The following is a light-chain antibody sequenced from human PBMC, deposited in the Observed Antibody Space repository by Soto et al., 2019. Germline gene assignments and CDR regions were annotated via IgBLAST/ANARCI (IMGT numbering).Light chain of an antibody. CDR2: GAS. Sequence: EMVMTQSPVTLSVSPGERATLSCRASQSVSSNLAWYQQKPGQAPRLLIYGASTRATGIPDRFSGSGSGTDFTLTISRLEPEDFAVYYCQQYGSSITFGQGTRLEIK. V-gene: IGKV3-20*01. CDR1: QSVSSN. J-gene: IGKJ5*01. CDR3: QQYGSSIT.